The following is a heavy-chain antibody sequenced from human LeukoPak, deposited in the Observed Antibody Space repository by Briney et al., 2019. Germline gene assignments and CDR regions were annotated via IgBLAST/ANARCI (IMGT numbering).Heavy chain of an antibody. J-gene: IGHJ3*02. CDR3: ARVYSGSSHDAFDI. CDR1: GGSISSYY. Sequence: PSETLSLTCTVSGGSISSYYWCWIRQPPGKGLEWIGYIYYSGSTNYNPSLKSRVTISVDTSKNQFSLKLSSVTAADTAVYYCARVYSGSSHDAFDIWGQGTMVTVSS. V-gene: IGHV4-59*01. D-gene: IGHD1-26*01. CDR2: IYYSGST.